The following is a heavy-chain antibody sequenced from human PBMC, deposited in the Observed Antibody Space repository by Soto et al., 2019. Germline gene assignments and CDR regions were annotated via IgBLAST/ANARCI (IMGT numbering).Heavy chain of an antibody. CDR2: ISAYNGNT. V-gene: IGHV1-18*04. Sequence: QVQLVQSGAEVKKPGASVKVSCKASGYTFTSYGISWVRQAPGQGLEWMGWISAYNGNTNYAQKLQGRVTMTTDTSTSTADMELRSLRSDDTAVYYCARDILVRGRFNYYYYGMDVWGQGTTVTVSS. J-gene: IGHJ6*02. D-gene: IGHD6-6*01. CDR3: ARDILVRGRFNYYYYGMDV. CDR1: GYTFTSYG.